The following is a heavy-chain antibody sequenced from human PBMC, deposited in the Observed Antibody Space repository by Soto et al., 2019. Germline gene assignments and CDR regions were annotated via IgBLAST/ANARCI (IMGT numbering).Heavy chain of an antibody. CDR1: GFSFGGYA. D-gene: IGHD2-2*01. V-gene: IGHV3-23*01. CDR2: ISGSSGGI. Sequence: EEQLLESGGGLVQPGGSLRLSCAASGFSFGGYAMSWVRQAPGQGLEWVSTISGSSGGIYYADSVRGRFTISRDNSKNTMSLQVSSLRAEDTAVYYCSKCSRLLRVASSCFYFYAMDVWGQGTTVTVSS. J-gene: IGHJ6*02. CDR3: SKCSRLLRVASSCFYFYAMDV.